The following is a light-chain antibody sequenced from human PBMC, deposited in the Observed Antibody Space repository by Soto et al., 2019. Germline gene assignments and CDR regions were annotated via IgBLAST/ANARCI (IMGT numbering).Light chain of an antibody. CDR1: QSISSW. CDR3: QQRSNWLT. V-gene: IGKV1-5*01. J-gene: IGKJ4*01. Sequence: DIQLTKSPSTLSASVGDRVTLTCRASQSISSWLAWDQQKPGKAPKLLIYAASSLQSGVPSRFSGSGSGTDFTLTISSLEPEDFAVYYCQQRSNWLTFGGGTKVDI. CDR2: AAS.